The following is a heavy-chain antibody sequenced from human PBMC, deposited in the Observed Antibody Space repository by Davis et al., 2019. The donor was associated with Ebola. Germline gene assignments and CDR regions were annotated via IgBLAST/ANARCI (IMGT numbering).Heavy chain of an antibody. CDR3: ARGGSLEWTLYYYYYMDV. CDR1: AYTFTSYD. V-gene: IGHV1-2*02. D-gene: IGHD3-3*01. J-gene: IGHJ6*03. Sequence: ASVKVSCKASAYTFTSYDINWVRQAPGQGLEWMGWMNPNSGGTNYAQKFQGRVTMTRDTSISTAYMELSRLRSDDTAVYYCARGGSLEWTLYYYYYMDVWGKGTTVTVSS. CDR2: MNPNSGGT.